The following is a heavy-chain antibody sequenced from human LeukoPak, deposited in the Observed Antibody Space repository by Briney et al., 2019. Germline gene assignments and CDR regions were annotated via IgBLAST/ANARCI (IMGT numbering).Heavy chain of an antibody. CDR1: GWSFSGYY. CDR2: INHSGST. CDR3: ARGGIAVAGFDI. V-gene: IGHV4-34*01. Sequence: SETLSLTCAASGWSFSGYYWSWIRQPPGKGLEWIGEINHSGSTNYNPSLNSRVTISVDTSKNQFSLKLSSVTAADTAVYYCARGGIAVAGFDIWGQGTMVTVSS. D-gene: IGHD6-19*01. J-gene: IGHJ3*02.